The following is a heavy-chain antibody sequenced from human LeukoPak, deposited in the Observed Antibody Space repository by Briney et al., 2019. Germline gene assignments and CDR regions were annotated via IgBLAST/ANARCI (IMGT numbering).Heavy chain of an antibody. D-gene: IGHD1-26*01. Sequence: SETLSLTCTVSGGSISSDYWSWLRQPAGRGLEWIGRIYASGSTNYNPSLRSRITMSVDTSKNQFSLKLRSVTAADTAVYYCAIRGTRVGYGMDVWGQGTTVTVSS. CDR2: IYASGST. J-gene: IGHJ6*02. V-gene: IGHV4-4*07. CDR3: AIRGTRVGYGMDV. CDR1: GGSISSDY.